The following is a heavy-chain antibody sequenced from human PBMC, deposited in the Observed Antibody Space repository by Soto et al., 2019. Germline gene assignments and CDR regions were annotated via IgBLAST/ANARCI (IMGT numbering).Heavy chain of an antibody. CDR2: IIPIFGTA. CDR3: ASGLLQYRYYYYGMDV. J-gene: IGHJ6*02. Sequence: QVQLVESGAEVKKPGSSVKVSCKASGGTFSSYAISWVRQAPGQGLEWMGGIIPIFGTANYAQKFQGRVTITADESTSTAYMELSSLRSEDTAVYYCASGLLQYRYYYYGMDVWGQGTTVTVSS. CDR1: GGTFSSYA. V-gene: IGHV1-69*12. D-gene: IGHD4-4*01.